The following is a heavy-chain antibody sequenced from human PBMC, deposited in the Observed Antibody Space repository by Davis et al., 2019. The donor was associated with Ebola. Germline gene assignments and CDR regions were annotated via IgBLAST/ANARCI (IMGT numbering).Heavy chain of an antibody. CDR2: ISAYNGNT. Sequence: AASVKVSCKASGYTFTSYGISWVRQAPGQGLEWMGWISAYNGNTNYAQKFQGRVTMTRDTSISTAYMELSRLRSDDTAVYYCAREILWSLEYYFDYWGQGTLVTVSS. V-gene: IGHV1-18*01. CDR1: GYTFTSYG. CDR3: AREILWSLEYYFDY. J-gene: IGHJ4*02. D-gene: IGHD2/OR15-2a*01.